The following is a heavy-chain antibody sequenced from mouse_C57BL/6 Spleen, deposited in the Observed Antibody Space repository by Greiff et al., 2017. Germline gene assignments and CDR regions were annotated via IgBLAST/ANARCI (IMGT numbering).Heavy chain of an antibody. CDR1: EFTFSDYG. V-gene: IGHV5-17*01. Sequence: EVQLVESGGGLVKPGGSLKLSCAASEFTFSDYGMHWVRQAPEKGLEWVAYISSGSSTIYYADTVKGRFTISRDNAKNTLFLQMTSLRSEDAAMYYCAGTDYYGSSYGAMDYWGQGTSVTVSS. J-gene: IGHJ4*01. D-gene: IGHD1-1*01. CDR3: AGTDYYGSSYGAMDY. CDR2: ISSGSSTI.